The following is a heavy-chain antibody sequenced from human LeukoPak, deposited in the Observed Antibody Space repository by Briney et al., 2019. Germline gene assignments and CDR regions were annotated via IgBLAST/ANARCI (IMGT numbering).Heavy chain of an antibody. CDR2: INAGNGNT. Sequence: ASVKVSCKASGYTFTSYYMHWVRQAPGQGLEWMGWINAGNGNTKYSQKFQGRVTITRDTSASTAYMELSSLRSEDTAVYYCARDSVIAAAPSYYFDYWGQGTLVTVSS. J-gene: IGHJ4*02. V-gene: IGHV1-3*01. D-gene: IGHD6-13*01. CDR3: ARDSVIAAAPSYYFDY. CDR1: GYTFTSYY.